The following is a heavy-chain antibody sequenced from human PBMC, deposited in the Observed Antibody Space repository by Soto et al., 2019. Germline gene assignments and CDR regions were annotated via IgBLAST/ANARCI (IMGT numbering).Heavy chain of an antibody. CDR3: AKAPAPNYYDSSGYWGSSFDY. Sequence: EVHLLESGGGLVQPGGSLRLSCKASGFTFSNYAMSWVRQAPGKGLEWVSGIIGSGDTTYYADSVKGRCTISRDNSKSTLYLLMNSLRAEDTAVYYCAKAPAPNYYDSSGYWGSSFDYWGQGTLVTVSS. CDR2: IIGSGDTT. D-gene: IGHD3-22*01. J-gene: IGHJ4*02. V-gene: IGHV3-23*01. CDR1: GFTFSNYA.